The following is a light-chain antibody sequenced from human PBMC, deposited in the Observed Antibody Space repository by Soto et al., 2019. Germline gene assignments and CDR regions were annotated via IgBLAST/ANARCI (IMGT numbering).Light chain of an antibody. CDR2: EVT. CDR1: SSDVGAYNY. V-gene: IGLV2-8*01. Sequence: QSALTQPPSASGSPGQSVTISCTGTSSDVGAYNYVSWYQQHAGKAPKLVIYEVTKRPSGVPGRFSGSKSANTASLTVSGLQAEDEADYYCSSFASRNTWVFGGGTKVTVL. CDR3: SSFASRNTWV. J-gene: IGLJ3*02.